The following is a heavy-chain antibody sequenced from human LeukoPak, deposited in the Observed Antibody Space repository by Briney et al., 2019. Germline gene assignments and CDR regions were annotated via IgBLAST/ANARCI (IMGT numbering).Heavy chain of an antibody. CDR3: ARGHIVVVPAAITGTYYYYYMDV. D-gene: IGHD2-2*02. Sequence: SQTLSLTCTVSGGSISSGSYYWSWIRQPAGKGLEWIGRIYTSGSTNYNPSLKSRVTISVDTSKNQFSLKLSSVTAADTAVYYCARGHIVVVPAAITGTYYYYYMDVWGKGTXVXVXS. CDR2: IYTSGST. J-gene: IGHJ6*03. CDR1: GGSISSGSYY. V-gene: IGHV4-61*02.